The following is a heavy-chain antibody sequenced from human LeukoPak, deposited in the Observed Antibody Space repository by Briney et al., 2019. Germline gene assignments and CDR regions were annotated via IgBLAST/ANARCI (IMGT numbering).Heavy chain of an antibody. J-gene: IGHJ4*02. V-gene: IGHV5-51*01. CDR1: GYSFTSYW. Sequence: GESLKISCKGSGYSFTSYWIGWVRQMPGKGLEWMGIIYPGDSDTRYSPSFQGQVTISADKSISTAYLQWSSLKASDTAMYYCARLLWEWELPGSYDYWGQGTLVTVSS. CDR3: ARLLWEWELPGSYDY. D-gene: IGHD1-26*01. CDR2: IYPGDSDT.